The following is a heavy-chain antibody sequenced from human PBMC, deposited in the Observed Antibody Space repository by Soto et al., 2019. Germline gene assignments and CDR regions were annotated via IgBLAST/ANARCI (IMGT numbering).Heavy chain of an antibody. CDR3: ASPNWNYNY. CDR2: IYNSGIT. D-gene: IGHD1-7*01. Sequence: SETLSLTCTVSGGSISNYYWSWIRQAPGKGLEWIAYIYNSGITNYNPSLKSRVTISMDTSKNQFSLRLSSVTAADTALYYCASPNWNYNYWGQGTLVTVS. V-gene: IGHV4-59*08. CDR1: GGSISNYY. J-gene: IGHJ4*02.